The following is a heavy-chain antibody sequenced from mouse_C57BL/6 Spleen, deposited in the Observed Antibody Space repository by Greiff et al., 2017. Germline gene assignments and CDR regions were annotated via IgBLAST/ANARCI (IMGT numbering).Heavy chain of an antibody. D-gene: IGHD2-14*01. CDR1: GYAFSSYW. J-gene: IGHJ4*01. CDR2: IYPGDGDT. V-gene: IGHV1-80*01. Sequence: QVHVKQSGAELVKPGASVKISCKASGYAFSSYWMNWVKQRPGKGLEWIGQIYPGDGDTNYNGKFKGKATLTADKSSSTAYMQLSSLTSEDSAVYFCARGGGTAYAMDYWGQGTSVTVSS. CDR3: ARGGGTAYAMDY.